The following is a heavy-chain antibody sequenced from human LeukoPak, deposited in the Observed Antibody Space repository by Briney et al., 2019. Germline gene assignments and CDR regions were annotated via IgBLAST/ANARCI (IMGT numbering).Heavy chain of an antibody. J-gene: IGHJ6*03. CDR3: ARDWLEYSSSIYYYMDV. D-gene: IGHD6-6*01. Sequence: ASVKVSCKASGYTFTSYDINWVRQATGQGLEWMGWMNPNSGNTGSAQKFQGRVTITGNTSISTAYMELSSLRSEDTAVYYCARDWLEYSSSIYYYMDVWGKGTTVTVSS. CDR1: GYTFTSYD. CDR2: MNPNSGNT. V-gene: IGHV1-8*03.